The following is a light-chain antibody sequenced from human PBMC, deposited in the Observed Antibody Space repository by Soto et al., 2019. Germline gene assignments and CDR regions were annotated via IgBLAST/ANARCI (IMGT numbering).Light chain of an antibody. V-gene: IGLV4-69*01. CDR3: QTWGSGIVV. CDR2: LNSNGSQ. Sequence: QLVLTQSPSASASLGASVKLTCTLSSGHSNYAIAWHQQQSEKGPRYLMKLNSNGSQSKGDGIPDRFSSSSSGAERYLTISSLQSEDEADYYCQTWGSGIVVFGGGTKLTVL. CDR1: SGHSNYA. J-gene: IGLJ2*01.